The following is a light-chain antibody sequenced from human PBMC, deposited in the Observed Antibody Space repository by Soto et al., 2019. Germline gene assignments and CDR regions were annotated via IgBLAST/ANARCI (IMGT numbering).Light chain of an antibody. Sequence: EVVLTQSPGTLSLSPGERATLSCRASQSVSSNYLAWCQQKPGQAPRLLIYDASNRATGIPDRFSGSGSGTDFTLTISSLEPEDFAMYYCQQYGSSPGTLGQGTKVDTK. CDR1: QSVSSNY. J-gene: IGKJ1*01. V-gene: IGKV3-20*01. CDR3: QQYGSSPGT. CDR2: DAS.